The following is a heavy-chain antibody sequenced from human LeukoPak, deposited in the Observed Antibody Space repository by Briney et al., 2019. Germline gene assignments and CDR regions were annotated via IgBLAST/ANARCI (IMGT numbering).Heavy chain of an antibody. CDR2: INPNSGGT. V-gene: IGHV1-2*04. Sequence: ASVKVSCKASGGTFSSYAISWVRQAPGQGLEWMGWINPNSGGTNYAQKFQGWVTMTRDTSISTAYMELSRLRSDDTAVYYCAREYCTNGVCYFDYWGQGTLVTVSS. CDR3: AREYCTNGVCYFDY. CDR1: GGTFSSYA. D-gene: IGHD2-8*01. J-gene: IGHJ4*02.